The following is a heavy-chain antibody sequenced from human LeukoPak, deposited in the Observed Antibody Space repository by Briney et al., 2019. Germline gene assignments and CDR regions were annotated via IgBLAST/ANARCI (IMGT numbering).Heavy chain of an antibody. V-gene: IGHV3-23*01. Sequence: GGSLRLSCAASGFTFNRYGMNWVRQAPGKGLEWVSGISPGGDIKYYADSVKGRFTISRDNSKNTLYLQMNSLRAEDTAVYYCAKDSEVLWFGEPYDAFDIWGQGTMVTVSS. CDR1: GFTFNRYG. J-gene: IGHJ3*02. CDR2: ISPGGDIK. CDR3: AKDSEVLWFGEPYDAFDI. D-gene: IGHD3-10*01.